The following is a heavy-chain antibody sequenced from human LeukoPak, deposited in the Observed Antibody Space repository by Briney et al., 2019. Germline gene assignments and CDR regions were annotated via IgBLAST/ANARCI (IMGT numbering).Heavy chain of an antibody. J-gene: IGHJ6*02. CDR1: GFTFGDYA. CDR2: INCNSNSI. Sequence: GGSLRLSCAASGFTFGDYAMHWVRQAPGKGLEWVSGINCNSNSIGYADSVKGRFTISRDNSKNTLYLQMNSLRAEDTAVYYCAKNTNKYYYYGMDVWGQGTTVTVSS. V-gene: IGHV3-9*01. CDR3: AKNTNKYYYYGMDV.